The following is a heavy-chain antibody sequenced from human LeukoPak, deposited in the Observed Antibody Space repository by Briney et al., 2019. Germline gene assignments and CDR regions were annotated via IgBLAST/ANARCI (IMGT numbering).Heavy chain of an antibody. D-gene: IGHD6-19*01. CDR1: GGSFSGYY. CDR3: ARSQWLTPLDY. V-gene: IGHV4-34*01. J-gene: IGHJ4*02. CDR2: INHSGST. Sequence: TSETLSLTCAVYGGSFSGYYWSWIRQPPGKGLEWIGEINHSGSTNYNPSLKSRVTISVDTSKNQFSLKLSSVTAADTAVYYCARSQWLTPLDYWGPGTLVTVSA.